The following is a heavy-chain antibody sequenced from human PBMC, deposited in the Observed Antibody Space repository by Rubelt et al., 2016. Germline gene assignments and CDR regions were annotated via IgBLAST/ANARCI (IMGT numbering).Heavy chain of an antibody. Sequence: QVQLVQSGAEVKKPGASVKVSCKASGYTFTGYYMHWVRQAPGQGLEGLGWIDPNSGGTKCAQESQGRVTRTRDTSVSPAYMELSRLTSDETAVYYCARGNSGYDYGLDYWGQGTLVTVSS. D-gene: IGHD5-12*01. V-gene: IGHV1-2*02. CDR1: GYTFTGYY. CDR2: IDPNSGGT. CDR3: ARGNSGYDYGLDY. J-gene: IGHJ4*02.